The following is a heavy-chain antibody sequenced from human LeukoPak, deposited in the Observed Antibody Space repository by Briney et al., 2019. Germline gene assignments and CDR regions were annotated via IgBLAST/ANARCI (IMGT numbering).Heavy chain of an antibody. CDR2: ISSSGGSS. D-gene: IGHD1-7*01. J-gene: IGHJ6*02. V-gene: IGHV3-64D*06. CDR3: TTTLRLELLDYGMDV. Sequence: GGSLRLSCSASGFTFSSYAMHWVRQAPGKGLEYVSAISSSGGSSYYADSVKGRFTISRDNSKNTLYLQMSSLRAEDTAVYYCTTTLRLELLDYGMDVWGQGTTVTVSS. CDR1: GFTFSSYA.